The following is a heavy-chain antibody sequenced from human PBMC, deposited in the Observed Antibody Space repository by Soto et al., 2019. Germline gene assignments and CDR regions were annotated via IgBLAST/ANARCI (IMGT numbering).Heavy chain of an antibody. V-gene: IGHV3-23*01. CDR1: GFTFSSYA. Sequence: HPGGSLRLSCAASGFTFSSYAMSWVRQAPGKGLEWVSAISGSGGSTYYADSVKGRFTISRDNSKNTLYLQMNSLRAEDTAVYYCAKDLGLLQLADYWGQGTLVTVSS. CDR3: AKDLGLLQLADY. J-gene: IGHJ4*02. CDR2: ISGSGGST. D-gene: IGHD1-1*01.